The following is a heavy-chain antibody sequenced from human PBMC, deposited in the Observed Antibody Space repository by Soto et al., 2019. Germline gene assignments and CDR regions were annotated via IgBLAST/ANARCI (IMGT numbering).Heavy chain of an antibody. CDR3: ARDRDYYGSGSASFDY. CDR2: IIPIFGTA. CDR1: GGTFSSYA. D-gene: IGHD3-10*01. J-gene: IGHJ4*02. Sequence: SVKVSCKASGGTFSSYAISWVRQAPGQGLEWMGGIIPIFGTANYAQKFQGRVTITADESTSTAYMELSGLRSEDTAVYYCARDRDYYGSGSASFDYWGQGTLVTVSS. V-gene: IGHV1-69*13.